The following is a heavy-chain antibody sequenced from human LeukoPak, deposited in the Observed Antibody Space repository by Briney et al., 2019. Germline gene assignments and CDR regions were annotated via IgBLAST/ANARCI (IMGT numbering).Heavy chain of an antibody. CDR3: ASGIAYYQPSKNAFDF. J-gene: IGHJ3*01. CDR2: IYDSEGT. Sequence: SETLSLTCTVSGVSISNAGYLWSWIRQPPGKGLEYIGYIYDSEGTYYNPSLKSRVTVSVDRSKNQFSLKVYSVSAADTAVYYCASGIAYYQPSKNAFDFWAKGQWSSSLQ. CDR1: GVSISNAGYL. V-gene: IGHV4-30-2*01. D-gene: IGHD2-2*01.